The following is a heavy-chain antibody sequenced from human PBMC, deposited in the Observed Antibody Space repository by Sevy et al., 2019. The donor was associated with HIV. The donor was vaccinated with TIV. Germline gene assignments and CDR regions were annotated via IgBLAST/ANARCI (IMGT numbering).Heavy chain of an antibody. J-gene: IGHJ3*02. CDR2: ISGSGGST. D-gene: IGHD3-22*01. CDR3: AKDGRYYDSSGYFTWGDDAFDI. Sequence: GGSLRLSCAASGFTFSSYAMSWVRQAPGKGLEWVSAISGSGGSTYYADSVKGRFTISRDNSKNTLYLQMNSLRAEDTAVYYCAKDGRYYDSSGYFTWGDDAFDIWGQGTIVTVSS. V-gene: IGHV3-23*01. CDR1: GFTFSSYA.